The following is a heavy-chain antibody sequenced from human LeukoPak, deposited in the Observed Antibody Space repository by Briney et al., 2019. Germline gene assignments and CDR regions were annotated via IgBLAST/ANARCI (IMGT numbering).Heavy chain of an antibody. CDR1: AGSISSYY. D-gene: IGHD3-3*01. Sequence: PSETLSLTCTVSAGSISSYYWSWIRQPPGKGLEWIRYIYYSGSTSYNPSLKSRVTISVDTSKNQFSLKLSSVTAADTAVYYCARDTFWSGYPDGMDVWGQGTTVTASS. V-gene: IGHV4-59*01. CDR3: ARDTFWSGYPDGMDV. CDR2: IYYSGST. J-gene: IGHJ6*02.